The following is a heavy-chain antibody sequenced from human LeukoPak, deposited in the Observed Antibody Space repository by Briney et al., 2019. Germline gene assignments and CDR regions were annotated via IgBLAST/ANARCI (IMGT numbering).Heavy chain of an antibody. CDR2: INGSGGST. CDR3: EKEYGLGSYYNVDY. Sequence: GGSLRLFCAASGFTFSSYAMSWVRQAPGKGLEWVSAINGSGGSTYYADSVKGRFTISRDNSKNTLYLQMNSLRAEDTAVYYCEKEYGLGSYYNVDYWGRGNMVTDS. CDR1: GFTFSSYA. D-gene: IGHD3-10*01. V-gene: IGHV3-23*01. J-gene: IGHJ4*02.